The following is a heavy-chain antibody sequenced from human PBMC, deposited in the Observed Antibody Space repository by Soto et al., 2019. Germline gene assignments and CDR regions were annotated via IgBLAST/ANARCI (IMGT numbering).Heavy chain of an antibody. Sequence: GGSLTLSCAASGFTFSSYSMNWVRQAPGKGLEWVSYISSSSSTIYYTDSVKGRFTIARDNAKNSLYLQMNSLRDEDTAVYYCARELTVWFGESDIDYWGQGTLVTVSS. CDR1: GFTFSSYS. CDR2: ISSSSSTI. V-gene: IGHV3-48*02. J-gene: IGHJ4*02. CDR3: ARELTVWFGESDIDY. D-gene: IGHD3-10*01.